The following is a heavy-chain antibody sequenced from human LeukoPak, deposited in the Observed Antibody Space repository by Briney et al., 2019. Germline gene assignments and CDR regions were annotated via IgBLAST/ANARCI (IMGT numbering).Heavy chain of an antibody. J-gene: IGHJ4*02. CDR3: ARTVSGSYYSFDY. Sequence: SETLSLTCAVYGGSFSGYYWSWIRQPPGKGLEWIGSIYYSGSTYYNPSLKSRVTISVDTSKKQFSQKLNSVTAADTAVYYCARTVSGSYYSFDYWGQGTLVTVSS. D-gene: IGHD1-26*01. V-gene: IGHV4-34*01. CDR1: GGSFSGYY. CDR2: IYYSGST.